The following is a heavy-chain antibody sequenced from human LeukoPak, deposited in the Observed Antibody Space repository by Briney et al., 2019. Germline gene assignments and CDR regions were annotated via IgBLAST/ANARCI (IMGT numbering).Heavy chain of an antibody. V-gene: IGHV3-23*01. J-gene: IGHJ4*02. CDR3: AKGYYADYGDH. CDR2: IIRSGGDT. D-gene: IGHD4-17*01. CDR1: GFTFSSYA. Sequence: GGSLTLTCAASGFTFSSYAMNWVRQPQAKGLEGVATIIRSGGDTYSAASVKGRFTISRDTSKNTLYLQMISLTVEDTAVYYCAKGYYADYGDHWGQGTPVTVSS.